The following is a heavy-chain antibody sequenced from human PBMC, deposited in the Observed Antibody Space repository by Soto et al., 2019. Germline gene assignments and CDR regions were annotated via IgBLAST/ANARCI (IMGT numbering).Heavy chain of an antibody. CDR3: ASFVGKLYWWFDP. D-gene: IGHD2-8*01. CDR2: IIPIFGTA. Sequence: SVKVSCKASAGTFSSYAMRWVRQAPGQELEWMGGIIPIFGTADYAQKLQGRVTMTTDTSTSTAYRELRSLRSDDSIVYYCASFVGKLYWWFDPWGQGTLVTVAS. CDR1: AGTFSSYA. V-gene: IGHV1-69*05. J-gene: IGHJ5*02.